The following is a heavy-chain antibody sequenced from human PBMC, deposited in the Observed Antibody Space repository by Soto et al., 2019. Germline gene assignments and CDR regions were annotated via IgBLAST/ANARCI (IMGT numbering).Heavy chain of an antibody. CDR1: GFTFSSYA. Sequence: GGSLRLSCAASGFTFSSYAMHWVRQAPGKGLEWGAVISYDGSNKYYADSVKGRFTISRDNSKNTLYLQMNSLRAEDTAVYYCARDGPYYDFWSGYFIDGMDVWGQGTTVTVSS. D-gene: IGHD3-3*01. CDR2: ISYDGSNK. CDR3: ARDGPYYDFWSGYFIDGMDV. J-gene: IGHJ6*02. V-gene: IGHV3-30-3*01.